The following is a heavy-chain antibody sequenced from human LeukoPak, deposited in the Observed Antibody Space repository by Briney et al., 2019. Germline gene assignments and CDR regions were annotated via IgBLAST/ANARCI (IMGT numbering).Heavy chain of an antibody. CDR1: VGSLSDSNNYNY. D-gene: IGHD4-23*01. V-gene: IGHV4-39*01. CDR2: IYYSGST. Sequence: KSSETLSLTCSVSVGSLSDSNNYNYWGWIRQLPGKGLEWIGSIYYSGSTYYNPSLKSRATISVDTSKNQFSLKLSSVTAADTAVYYCARLPRSRVVTHFDYWGQGTLVTVSS. J-gene: IGHJ4*02. CDR3: ARLPRSRVVTHFDY.